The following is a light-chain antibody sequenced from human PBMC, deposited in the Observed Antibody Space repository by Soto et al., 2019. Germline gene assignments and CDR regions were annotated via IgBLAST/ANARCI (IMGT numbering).Light chain of an antibody. CDR2: EVK. CDR3: TSFTGSSTPVV. V-gene: IGLV2-14*01. CDR1: SSDVGTYNY. J-gene: IGLJ2*01. Sequence: QSVLTQPASVSGFLGQSITISCTGTSSDVGTYNYVSWYQQHPGKAPKLMLYEVKSRPSGVSSRFSGSKSGNTASLTISGLQGEDEADYYCTSFTGSSTPVVFGGGTQLTVL.